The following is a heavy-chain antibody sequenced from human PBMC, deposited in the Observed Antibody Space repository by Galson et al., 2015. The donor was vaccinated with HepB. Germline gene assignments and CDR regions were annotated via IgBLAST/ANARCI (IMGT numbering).Heavy chain of an antibody. CDR3: AKAGYYDFWSGYYSNYYYYMDV. CDR1: GFTFSSYG. CDR2: ISYDGSNK. D-gene: IGHD3-3*01. Sequence: SLRLSCAASGFTFSSYGMHWVRQAPGKGLEWVAVISYDGSNKYYADSVKGRFTISRDNSKNTLYLQMNSLRAEDTAVYYCAKAGYYDFWSGYYSNYYYYMDVWGKGTTVTVSS. J-gene: IGHJ6*03. V-gene: IGHV3-30*18.